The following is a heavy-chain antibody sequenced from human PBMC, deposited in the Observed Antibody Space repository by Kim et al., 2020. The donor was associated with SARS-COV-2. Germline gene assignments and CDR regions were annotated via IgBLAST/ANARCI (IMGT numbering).Heavy chain of an antibody. Sequence: ASVKVSCKASGYTFTSYGISWVRQAPGQGLEWMGWISAYNGNTNYAQKLQGRVTMTTDTSTSTAYMELRSLRSDDTAVYYCARPGMYSSSWYEERGYYGMDVWGQGTTVTVSS. D-gene: IGHD6-13*01. CDR1: GYTFTSYG. V-gene: IGHV1-18*04. J-gene: IGHJ6*02. CDR3: ARPGMYSSSWYEERGYYGMDV. CDR2: ISAYNGNT.